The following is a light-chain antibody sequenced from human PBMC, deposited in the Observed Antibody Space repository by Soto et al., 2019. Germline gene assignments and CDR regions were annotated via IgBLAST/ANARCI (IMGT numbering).Light chain of an antibody. CDR3: QSYDSSLSAPYV. CDR2: GNN. CDR1: SSNIGAGYD. Sequence: QSVLTRPPSVSGAPGQRVTVSCTGSSSNIGAGYDVHWYQQLPGTAPKLLIYGNNNRPSGVPDRFSGSKSGTSASLAITGLQAEDEADYYCQSYDSSLSAPYVFGTGTKVTVL. J-gene: IGLJ1*01. V-gene: IGLV1-40*01.